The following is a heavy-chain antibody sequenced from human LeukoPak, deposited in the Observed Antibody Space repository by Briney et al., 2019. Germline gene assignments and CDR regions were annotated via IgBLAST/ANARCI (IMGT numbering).Heavy chain of an antibody. CDR3: ARDKYYYDSSGYSIDY. J-gene: IGHJ4*02. CDR1: GFTFSSHW. CDR2: IKQDGSEK. Sequence: PGGSLRLSCAASGFTFSSHWMSWVRQAPGKGLEWVANIKQDGSEKYYVDSVKGRFTISRDNAKNSLYLQMNSLRAEDTAVYYCARDKYYYDSSGYSIDYWGQGTLVTVSS. V-gene: IGHV3-7*01. D-gene: IGHD3-22*01.